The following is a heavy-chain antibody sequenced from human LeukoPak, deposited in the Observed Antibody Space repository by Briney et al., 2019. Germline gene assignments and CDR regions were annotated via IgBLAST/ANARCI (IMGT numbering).Heavy chain of an antibody. D-gene: IGHD5-24*01. CDR2: ISSSGSTI. Sequence: GGSLRLTCAASGFTFSSYEMNWVRQAPGKGLEWASYISSSGSTIYYADSVKGRFTISRDNAKNSLYLQMKSLRPEDTAFYYCAKSYGYKGQESSLFDFWGQGTLVTVSS. CDR1: GFTFSSYE. J-gene: IGHJ4*02. V-gene: IGHV3-48*03. CDR3: AKSYGYKGQESSLFDF.